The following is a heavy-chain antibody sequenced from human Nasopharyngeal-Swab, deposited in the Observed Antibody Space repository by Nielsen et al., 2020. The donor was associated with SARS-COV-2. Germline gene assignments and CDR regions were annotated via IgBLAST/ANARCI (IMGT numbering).Heavy chain of an antibody. D-gene: IGHD5-18*01. CDR1: GFTLSSYS. J-gene: IGHJ4*02. CDR2: ITWNAGYT. V-gene: IGHV3-43D*03. CDR3: VKDMTLHTYGETHFDY. Sequence: GESLKISCAASGFTLSSYSMHWVRQAPGKGLEWVSLITWNAGYTYYSDSVKGRFTISRDNSKKSLYLQMSSLRPEDTALYYCVKDMTLHTYGETHFDYWGQGTLVTVSS.